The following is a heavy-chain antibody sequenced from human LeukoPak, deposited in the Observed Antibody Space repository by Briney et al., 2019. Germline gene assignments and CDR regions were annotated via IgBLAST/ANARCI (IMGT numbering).Heavy chain of an antibody. J-gene: IGHJ4*02. D-gene: IGHD3-22*01. Sequence: SETPSLTCAVYGGSFSGYYWSWIRQPPGKGLEWIGEINHSGSTNYNPSLKSRVTISVDTSKNQFSLKLSSVTAADTAVYYCARHLSYGYYYVGFDYWGQGTLVTVSS. CDR1: GGSFSGYY. CDR3: ARHLSYGYYYVGFDY. V-gene: IGHV4-34*01. CDR2: INHSGST.